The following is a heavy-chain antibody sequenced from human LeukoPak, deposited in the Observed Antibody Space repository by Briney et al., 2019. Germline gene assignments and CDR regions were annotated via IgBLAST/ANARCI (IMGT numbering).Heavy chain of an antibody. CDR3: ARDLHFWCGYTEMIYYYYYMDV. CDR2: INPSGGST. J-gene: IGHJ6*03. CDR1: GYTFTSYY. Sequence: ASVKVSCKASGYTFTSYYMHWVRQAPGQGHEWMGIINPSGGSTSYAQKFQGRVTMTRDTSTSTVYMELSSLRSEDTAVYYCARDLHFWCGYTEMIYYYYYMDVWGKGTTVTVSS. V-gene: IGHV1-46*01. D-gene: IGHD3-3*02.